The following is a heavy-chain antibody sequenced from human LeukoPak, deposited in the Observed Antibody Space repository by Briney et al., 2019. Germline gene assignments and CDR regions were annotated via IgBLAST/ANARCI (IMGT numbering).Heavy chain of an antibody. V-gene: IGHV1-2*02. D-gene: IGHD5-12*01. CDR2: INPNSGGT. Sequence: ASVKVSCKASGYTFTSYAMNWVRQAPGQGLEWMGWINPNSGGTNYAQKFQGRVTMTRDTSISTAYMELSRLRSDDTAVYYCARDNIVATILYYYYYMDVWGKGTTVTISS. CDR3: ARDNIVATILYYYYYMDV. J-gene: IGHJ6*03. CDR1: GYTFTSYA.